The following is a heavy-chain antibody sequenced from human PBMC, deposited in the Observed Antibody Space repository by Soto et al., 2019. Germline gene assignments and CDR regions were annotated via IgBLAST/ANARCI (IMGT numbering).Heavy chain of an antibody. CDR1: EFTVSSIY. Sequence: EVQLVESGGGLVQPGGSLRLSCAASEFTVSSIYMSWVRQAPGKGLEWVSVIYSGGSTYYADSVKGRFTISRDNSKNTPYLQMNSLRAEDTAVYYCARGWPVDYWGQGTLVTVSS. V-gene: IGHV3-66*01. CDR2: IYSGGST. CDR3: ARGWPVDY. J-gene: IGHJ4*02.